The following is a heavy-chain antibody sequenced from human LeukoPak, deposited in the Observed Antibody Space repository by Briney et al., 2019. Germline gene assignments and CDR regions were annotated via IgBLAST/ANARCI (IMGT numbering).Heavy chain of an antibody. CDR1: GGSISSYC. D-gene: IGHD3-22*01. CDR3: ASDGGYYDSSGSMN. V-gene: IGHV4-4*07. Sequence: SETLSLACTVSGGSISSYCWSWIRQPAGKGLEWIGRIYTSGSTNYNPSLKSRVTMSVDTSKNQFSLKLSSVTAADTAVYYCASDGGYYDSSGSMNWGQGTLVTVSS. J-gene: IGHJ4*02. CDR2: IYTSGST.